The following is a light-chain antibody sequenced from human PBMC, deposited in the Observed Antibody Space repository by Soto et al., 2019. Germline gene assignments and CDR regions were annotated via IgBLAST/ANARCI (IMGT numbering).Light chain of an antibody. V-gene: IGKV3-15*01. CDR3: QHYQNLWT. J-gene: IGKJ1*01. Sequence: IGMTQSPATLSVSPGERATLSCRASQTIYSNVAWYQQRPGQPPRLLIYRSSSRATGIPARFSGSGSGTEFTLTINSLQSEDFAVYYCQHYQNLWTFGQGTKVKIK. CDR1: QTIYSN. CDR2: RSS.